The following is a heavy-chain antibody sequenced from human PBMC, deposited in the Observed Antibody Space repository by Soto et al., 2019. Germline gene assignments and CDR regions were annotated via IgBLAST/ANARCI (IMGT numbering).Heavy chain of an antibody. Sequence: ASVKVSCKASGYTFTNFCISWVRQAPGQGLEWMGWISAYNGNTNYAQNFQGRVTMTTDTSTSTAYMELRGLIFYDTPVYSCARGGPPMDSWGKGPLVTVSS. V-gene: IGHV1-18*01. CDR2: ISAYNGNT. CDR3: ARGGPPMDS. D-gene: IGHD2-2*03. J-gene: IGHJ5*02. CDR1: GYTFTNFC.